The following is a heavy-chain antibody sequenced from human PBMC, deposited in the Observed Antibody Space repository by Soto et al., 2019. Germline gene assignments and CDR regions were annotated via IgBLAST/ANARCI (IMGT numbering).Heavy chain of an antibody. Sequence: SETLSLTCAVSGYSISSGYYWGWIRQPPGKGLEWIGSIYHSGSTYYNPSLKSRVTISVDTSKNQFSLKLSSVTAADTAVYYCARSPREIFGVAKIDYWGQGXLVTVSA. D-gene: IGHD3-3*01. CDR1: GYSISSGYY. J-gene: IGHJ4*02. CDR3: ARSPREIFGVAKIDY. CDR2: IYHSGST. V-gene: IGHV4-38-2*01.